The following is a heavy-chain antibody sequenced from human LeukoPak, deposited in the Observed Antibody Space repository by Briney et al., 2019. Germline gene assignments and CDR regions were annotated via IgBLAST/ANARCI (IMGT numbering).Heavy chain of an antibody. CDR1: GYTFTSYY. D-gene: IGHD1-26*01. J-gene: IGHJ4*02. CDR2: FDPEDGET. CDR3: ATDKFLGATTFAY. Sequence: ASVKVSCKASGYTFTSYYMHWVRQAPGKGLEWMGGFDPEDGETIYAQKFQGRVTMTEDTSTDTAYMELSSLRSEDTAVYYCATDKFLGATTFAYWGQGTLVTVSS. V-gene: IGHV1-24*01.